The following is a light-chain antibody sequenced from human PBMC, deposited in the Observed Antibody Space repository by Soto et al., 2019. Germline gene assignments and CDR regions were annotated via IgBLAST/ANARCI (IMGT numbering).Light chain of an antibody. Sequence: ALTQPASVSGSPGQSITISCTGTNSDVGSYYLVSWYQQHPGKAPKLMIYEVSKRPSGVSNRFSGSKSGNTASLTISGLQAEDEADYYCCSYAGSTTSLYVFGTGTKVT. CDR1: NSDVGSYYL. V-gene: IGLV2-23*02. CDR3: CSYAGSTTSLYV. J-gene: IGLJ1*01. CDR2: EVS.